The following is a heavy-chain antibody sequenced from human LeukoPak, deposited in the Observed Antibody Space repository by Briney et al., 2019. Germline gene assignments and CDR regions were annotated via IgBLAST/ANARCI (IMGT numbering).Heavy chain of an antibody. CDR3: ARGGMVLWLGELLDY. CDR2: INHSGST. D-gene: IGHD3-10*01. J-gene: IGHJ4*02. CDR1: GGSFSGYY. V-gene: IGHV4-34*01. Sequence: PSETLSLTCAVYGGSFSGYYWSWIRQPPGKGLEWIGEINHSGSTNYNPSLKSRVTISVDTSKNQFSLKLSSVTAADTAVYYCARGGMVLWLGELLDYWGQGTLVTVSS.